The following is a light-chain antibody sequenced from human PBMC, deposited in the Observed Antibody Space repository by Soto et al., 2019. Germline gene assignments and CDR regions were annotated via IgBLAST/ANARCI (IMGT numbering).Light chain of an antibody. J-gene: IGLJ1*01. CDR3: CSYTTRTPYV. V-gene: IGLV2-18*02. Sequence: QSALAQPASVSGSPGQSITVSCTGSSSDIGSYNRVSWYQQPPGTAPKLIIYDVTNRPLGVPDRFFGSKSGNTASLIISGLQAEEEADYYCCSYTTRTPYVFVTGSKVTVL. CDR2: DVT. CDR1: SSDIGSYNR.